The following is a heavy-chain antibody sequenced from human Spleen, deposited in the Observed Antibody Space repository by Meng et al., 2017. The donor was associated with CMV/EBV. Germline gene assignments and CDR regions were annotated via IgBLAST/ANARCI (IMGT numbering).Heavy chain of an antibody. CDR1: GFTFSSYA. J-gene: IGHJ3*02. V-gene: IGHV3-30-3*01. CDR2: ISYDGSNK. Sequence: GESLKISCAASGFTFSSYAMHWVRQAPGKGLEWVAVISYDGSNKYYADSVKGRFTISRDNSKNTLYLQMNSLRAEDTAVYYCARVSMTTRRTRDAFDIWGQGTMVAVSS. D-gene: IGHD5-24*01. CDR3: ARVSMTTRRTRDAFDI.